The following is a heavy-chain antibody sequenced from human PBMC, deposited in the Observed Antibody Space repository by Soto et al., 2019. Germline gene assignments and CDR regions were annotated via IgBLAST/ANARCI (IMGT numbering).Heavy chain of an antibody. D-gene: IGHD3-9*01. J-gene: IGHJ6*02. CDR2: MNPNRGNT. CDR3: TRGQSVTGYSDILTGYYNWSGYYGMDV. V-gene: IGHV1-8*01. CDR1: GYTFTSYD. Sequence: ASVKVSCKASGYTFTSYDINWVRQATGQGLEWMGWMNPNRGNTGYAQKFQGRVTMTRNTSISTGYMELSSLRSEDTSVYYCTRGQSVTGYSDILTGYYNWSGYYGMDVWGQETTVTVSS.